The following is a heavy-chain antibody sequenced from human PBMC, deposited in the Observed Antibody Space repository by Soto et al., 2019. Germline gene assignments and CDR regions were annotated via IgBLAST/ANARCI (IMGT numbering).Heavy chain of an antibody. Sequence: EVHLVESGGDLVQPGGSLRLSCAASGFTFSRFWMTWVRQAPGKGLEWVANINPDGSEKYSVDSVKGRFTIYRDNVKNPLYLQMNNLTAEDTAVYFCARGYTSSPLFEDYFDYWGQGALVTVSS. D-gene: IGHD6-13*01. CDR2: INPDGSEK. V-gene: IGHV3-7*04. J-gene: IGHJ4*02. CDR1: GFTFSRFW. CDR3: ARGYTSSPLFEDYFDY.